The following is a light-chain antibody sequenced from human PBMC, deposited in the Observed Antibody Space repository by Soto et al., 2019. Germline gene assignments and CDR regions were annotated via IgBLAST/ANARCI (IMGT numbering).Light chain of an antibody. CDR3: QQYGSSGT. CDR1: QSVTYN. J-gene: IGKJ1*01. CDR2: GAF. V-gene: IGKV3D-15*01. Sequence: ETMLTQSPATLSASPGERVTLSCRATQSVTYNLAWYQQKPGQAPRLLIYGAFNRATGIPDRFSGSGSGTDFTLTISSLQSEDFAVYYCQQYGSSGTFGQGTKVDNK.